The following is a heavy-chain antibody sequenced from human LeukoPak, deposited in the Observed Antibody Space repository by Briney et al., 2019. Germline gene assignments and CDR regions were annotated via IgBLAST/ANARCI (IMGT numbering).Heavy chain of an antibody. Sequence: PGGSLRLSCAASGFTFSSYSMNWVRQAPGKGLEWVSYISSSSSTIYYADSVKGRFTISRDNAKNSLYLQMNSLRAEDTAVYYCASVHKGVDIDYWGQGTLVTVSS. CDR2: ISSSSSTI. CDR3: ASVHKGVDIDY. V-gene: IGHV3-48*04. CDR1: GFTFSSYS. D-gene: IGHD3-10*01. J-gene: IGHJ4*02.